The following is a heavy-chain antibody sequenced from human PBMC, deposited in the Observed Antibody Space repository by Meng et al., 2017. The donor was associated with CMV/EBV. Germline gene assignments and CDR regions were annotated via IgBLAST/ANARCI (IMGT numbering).Heavy chain of an antibody. Sequence: SVKVSCKASGCTFSSYTISWVRQAPGQGLEWMGRIIPTLGITDYAQKFQGRVTITADKSTTASYMELSSLRSDDTAVYYCARGGFTGYDFVSSLMTWWGKGTLVPSPQ. CDR3: ARGGFTGYDFVSSLMTW. CDR2: IIPTLGIT. D-gene: IGHD5-12*01. V-gene: IGHV1-69*02. J-gene: IGHJ4*02. CDR1: GCTFSSYT.